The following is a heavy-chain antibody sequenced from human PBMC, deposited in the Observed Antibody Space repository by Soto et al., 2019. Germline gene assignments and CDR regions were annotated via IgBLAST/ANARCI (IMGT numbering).Heavy chain of an antibody. CDR2: INHSGST. D-gene: IGHD3-10*01. Sequence: NPSETLSLTCAVYGGSFSGYYWSWIRQPPGKGLEWIGEINHSGSTNYNPSLKSRVTISVDTSKNQFSLKLSSVTAADTAVYYCARPGRMVRGVNANWFDPWGQGTLVTVSS. CDR1: GGSFSGYY. V-gene: IGHV4-34*01. J-gene: IGHJ5*02. CDR3: ARPGRMVRGVNANWFDP.